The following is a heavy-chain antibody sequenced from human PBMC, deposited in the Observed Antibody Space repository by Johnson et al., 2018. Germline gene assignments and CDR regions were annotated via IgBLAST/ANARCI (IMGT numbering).Heavy chain of an antibody. CDR2: IYYNGNT. J-gene: IGHJ6*03. CDR3: AAARLPLFYYYYYMDV. CDR1: GGSISNYH. Sequence: QVQLQESGPGLVKASETLSLTCTVSGGSISNYHWNWVRQPPGMALEWIGYIYYNGNTKYNPSLESRVTISIDTSKNQFSLKLNSVTAADTAVYYCAAARLPLFYYYYYMDVWGKGTTVTVSS. V-gene: IGHV4-59*01. D-gene: IGHD2-15*01.